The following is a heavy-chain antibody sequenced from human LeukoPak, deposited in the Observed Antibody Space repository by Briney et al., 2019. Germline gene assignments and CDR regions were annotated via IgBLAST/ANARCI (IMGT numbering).Heavy chain of an antibody. Sequence: PSETLSLTCTVSGCSISSSSYYWDWIRQAPGKGWEWIGTGYYSGTTYYNPSLKSRVTISVDTSKNQYSLKLSSVTAADTAVYYCARDRWQGLPTAKNYFDYWGQGTLVTVSS. CDR2: GYYSGTT. CDR3: ARDRWQGLPTAKNYFDY. CDR1: GCSISSSSYY. V-gene: IGHV4-39*07. D-gene: IGHD6-19*01. J-gene: IGHJ4*02.